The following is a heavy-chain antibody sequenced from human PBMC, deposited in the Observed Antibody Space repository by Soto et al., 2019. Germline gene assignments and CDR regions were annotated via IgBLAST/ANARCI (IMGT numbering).Heavy chain of an antibody. J-gene: IGHJ4*02. D-gene: IGHD3-10*01. Sequence: SVKVSCKASGDTSTIYTITWVRQAPGQGLTWLGRIVPLLGITNYARNFQDRLTITADQSKGTAYMELSSLRFEDTALYYCAAEYYYGDSNPEGRIDWGQGALVTVSS. V-gene: IGHV1-69*02. CDR1: GDTSTIYT. CDR3: AAEYYYGDSNPEGRID. CDR2: IVPLLGIT.